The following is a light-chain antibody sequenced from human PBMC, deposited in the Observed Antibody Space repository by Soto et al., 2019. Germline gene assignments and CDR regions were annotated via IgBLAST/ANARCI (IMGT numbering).Light chain of an antibody. V-gene: IGKV1-17*03. CDR1: QDIRDR. Sequence: DIQMTQSPSVMSASVGDTVTITCRASQDIRDRLAWLKQKPGEAPNRLAYTASSLQSGVPSRSSGSGFGTEFPLTISSLQPEDFATYYCLQHITYPWTIGQGTKVEIK. J-gene: IGKJ1*01. CDR3: LQHITYPWT. CDR2: TAS.